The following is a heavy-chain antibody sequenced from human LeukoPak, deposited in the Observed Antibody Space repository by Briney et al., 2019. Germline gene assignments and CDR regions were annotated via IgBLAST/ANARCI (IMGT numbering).Heavy chain of an antibody. J-gene: IGHJ4*02. CDR1: NGSITNDY. CDR3: ARHESIVPTIKD. V-gene: IGHV4-59*08. Sequence: SETLSLTCTVSNGSITNDYWSWLRQSPGKGLEWIAYIYYTGSTNYNPSLKSRVTISVDTPKNQFSLKMNSVTAADTAVYYCARHESIVPTIKDWGQGTLVTVSS. CDR2: IYYTGST. D-gene: IGHD5-12*01.